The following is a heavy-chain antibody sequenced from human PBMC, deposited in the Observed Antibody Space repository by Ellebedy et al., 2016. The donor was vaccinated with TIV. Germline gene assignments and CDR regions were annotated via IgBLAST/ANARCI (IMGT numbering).Heavy chain of an antibody. V-gene: IGHV3-66*04. J-gene: IGHJ4*02. CDR3: ARRSDHSLQGDY. Sequence: PGGSLRLSCTASGFTVSSNYMCWVRQAPGKGPEWVSVIYSGGTTNYADSVQGRFTVSRDSSKNTLYLQMNSLRAEDTAVYYCARRSDHSLQGDYWGQGTLVTVSS. CDR2: IYSGGTT. D-gene: IGHD1-14*01. CDR1: GFTVSSNY.